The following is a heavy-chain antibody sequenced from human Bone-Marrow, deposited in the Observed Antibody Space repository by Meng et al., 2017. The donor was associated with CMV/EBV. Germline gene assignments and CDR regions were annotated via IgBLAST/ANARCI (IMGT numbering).Heavy chain of an antibody. J-gene: IGHJ4*02. CDR3: ARWGTLSLDD. CDR2: VYYTGTT. CDR1: GGPISSYY. D-gene: IGHD3-16*01. V-gene: IGHV4-59*01. Sequence: SETLSLTCTLSGGPISSYYWNWIRQTPGKGLEWMGYVYYTGTTKYNPSLKSRVTISLDTSMKQFSLRLDSVTAADTAVYYCARWGTLSLDDWGQGLLATVSS.